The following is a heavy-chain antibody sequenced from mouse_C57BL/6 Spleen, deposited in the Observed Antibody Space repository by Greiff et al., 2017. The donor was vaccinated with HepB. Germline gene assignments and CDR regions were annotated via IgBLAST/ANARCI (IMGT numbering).Heavy chain of an antibody. CDR3: ATNWDWFAY. CDR1: GYTFTSYW. Sequence: QVQLQQPGAELVRPGTSVKLSCKASGYTFTSYWMHWVKQRPGQGLEWIGVIDPSDSYTNYNQKFKGKATLTVDTSSSTAYMQLSSLTSEDSAVYYCATNWDWFAYWGQGTLVTVSA. CDR2: IDPSDSYT. D-gene: IGHD4-1*01. J-gene: IGHJ3*01. V-gene: IGHV1-59*01.